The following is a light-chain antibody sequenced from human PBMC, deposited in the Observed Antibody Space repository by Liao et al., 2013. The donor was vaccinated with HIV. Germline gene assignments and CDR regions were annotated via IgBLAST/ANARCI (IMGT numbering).Light chain of an antibody. V-gene: IGLV3-1*01. CDR3: QVWDSSSDHYV. J-gene: IGLJ1*01. Sequence: SYELTQPPSVSVSPGQTASITCSADKLGDKYSCWYQQKPGQSPALVIYQDNKRPSGIPERLSGSNSGSTATLTISRVEAGDEADYYCQVWDSSSDHYVFGTGTKVTVL. CDR2: QDN. CDR1: KLGDKY.